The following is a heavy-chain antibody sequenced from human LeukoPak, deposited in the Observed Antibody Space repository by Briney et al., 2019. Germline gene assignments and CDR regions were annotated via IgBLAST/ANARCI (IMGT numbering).Heavy chain of an antibody. V-gene: IGHV3-7*05. Sequence: SGRSLRLSCAASGFTFSSYRMSWVRQAPGKGLEWVANKKQDGSERYYVDSVRGRFTISRDNAKNSLYLQMNSLRAEDTAVYYCAREDVDIASTPLCDYWGQGALVTVSS. CDR1: GFTFSSYR. D-gene: IGHD5/OR15-5a*01. CDR3: AREDVDIASTPLCDY. J-gene: IGHJ4*02. CDR2: KKQDGSER.